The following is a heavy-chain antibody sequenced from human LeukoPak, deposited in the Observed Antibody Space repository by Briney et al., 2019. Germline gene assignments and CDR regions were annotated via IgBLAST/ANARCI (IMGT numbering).Heavy chain of an antibody. CDR2: ISGSGGST. CDR1: GFTFSSYA. D-gene: IGHD6-19*01. Sequence: GGSLRLSCAASGFTFSSYAMSWVRQAPGKGLEWASAISGSGGSTYYADSVKGRFTISRDNSKNTLYLQMNSLRAEDTAVYYCAKDITVVGLFDYWGQGTLVTVSS. V-gene: IGHV3-23*01. CDR3: AKDITVVGLFDY. J-gene: IGHJ4*02.